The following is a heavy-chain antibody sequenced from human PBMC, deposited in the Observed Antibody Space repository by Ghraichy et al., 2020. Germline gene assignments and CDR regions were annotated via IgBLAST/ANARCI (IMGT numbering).Heavy chain of an antibody. D-gene: IGHD3-10*01. CDR1: GFTFSSYD. J-gene: IGHJ5*02. CDR3: ARGLWYGDA. Sequence: GGSLRLSCAASGFTFSSYDMHWVRQPTGKGLEWVSAIGYAGDTYYAGSVKGRFTISRENAKNSLYLQMNSLRAGDTAVYYCARGLWYGDAWGQGTLVTVSS. CDR2: IGYAGDT. V-gene: IGHV3-13*01.